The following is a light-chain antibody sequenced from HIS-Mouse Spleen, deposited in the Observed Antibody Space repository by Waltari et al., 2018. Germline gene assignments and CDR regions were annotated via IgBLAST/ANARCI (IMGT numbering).Light chain of an antibody. Sequence: QSALTQPRSVSVSPGQSVTISCTGPSSDAGGYNYVYWYQQHPGKAPKLMIYDVSKRPSGVPDRFSGSKSGNTASLTISGLQAEDEADYYCCSYAGSYTVVFGGGTKLTVL. V-gene: IGLV2-11*01. CDR1: SSDAGGYNY. CDR2: DVS. CDR3: CSYAGSYTVV. J-gene: IGLJ2*01.